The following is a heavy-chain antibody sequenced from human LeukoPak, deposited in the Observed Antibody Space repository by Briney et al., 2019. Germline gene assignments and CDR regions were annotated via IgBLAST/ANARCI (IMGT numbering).Heavy chain of an antibody. J-gene: IGHJ4*02. Sequence: GGSLRLSCAASGFTFSSYAMSWVRQAPGKGLEWVSAISGSGGSTYYADSVKGRFTISRDNAKNSLYLQMNSLRAEDTAVYYCATGSNNWNDIRDPFDYWGQGTLVTVSS. CDR3: ATGSNNWNDIRDPFDY. CDR1: GFTFSSYA. D-gene: IGHD1-1*01. CDR2: ISGSGGST. V-gene: IGHV3-23*01.